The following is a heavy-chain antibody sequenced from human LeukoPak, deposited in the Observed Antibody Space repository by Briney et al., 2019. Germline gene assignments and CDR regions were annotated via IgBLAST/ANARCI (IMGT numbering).Heavy chain of an antibody. D-gene: IGHD2-2*01. CDR3: GRDTDTSSHYGCFDP. CDR2: LWYDGSNK. Sequence: PGGSLRLSCAASGFTFTSYGMHWVRQAPGKGLEWVAVLWYDGSNKFYADSVKGRFTISRDNSKDTLYLQMNSLRAEDTAVYYCGRDTDTSSHYGCFDPWGQGTLVTVSS. CDR1: GFTFTSYG. J-gene: IGHJ5*02. V-gene: IGHV3-33*01.